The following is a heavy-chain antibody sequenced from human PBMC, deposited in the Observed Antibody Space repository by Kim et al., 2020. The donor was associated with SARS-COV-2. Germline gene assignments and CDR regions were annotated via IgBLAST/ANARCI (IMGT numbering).Heavy chain of an antibody. CDR1: GFTLSRFS. V-gene: IGHV3-48*02. CDR3: ARDVDFAFDV. J-gene: IGHJ3*01. CDR2: SRGSNEL. Sequence: GGSLRLSCAASGFTLSRFSMNWVRQAPGKGLEWVSYSRGSNELYYTDSVKGRFTISRDNAKNSLYLQMNSLRDGDTAVYYCARDVDFAFDVWGQGTEVTVSS. D-gene: IGHD3-9*01.